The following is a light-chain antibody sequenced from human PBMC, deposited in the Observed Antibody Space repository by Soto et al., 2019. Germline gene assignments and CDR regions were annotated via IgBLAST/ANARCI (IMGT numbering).Light chain of an antibody. CDR3: QQTNSFPIT. CDR2: GAT. V-gene: IGKV1D-12*01. J-gene: IGKJ5*01. Sequence: DVQVTQSPSFVSASVGDRVTITCRASQGIGTWLAWYQQKPGKAPSLLIYGATDLQSGVRSRFSGSGLGTHFSLTIFSLQPEDFATYYCQQTNSFPITFGQGTRLEI. CDR1: QGIGTW.